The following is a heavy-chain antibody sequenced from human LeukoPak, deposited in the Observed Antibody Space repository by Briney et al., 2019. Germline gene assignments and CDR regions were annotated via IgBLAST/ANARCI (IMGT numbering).Heavy chain of an antibody. CDR3: ARDFQYSHLGGPRNYYYGMDV. D-gene: IGHD6-6*01. CDR2: ISAYNGNT. V-gene: IGHV1-18*01. J-gene: IGHJ6*02. Sequence: GASVKVSCKASGYTFTSYGISWVRQAPGQGLEWMGWISAYNGNTNYAQKLQGRVTMTTDTSTSTAYMELRSLRSDDTAVYYCARDFQYSHLGGPRNYYYGMDVWGQGTTVTVSS. CDR1: GYTFTSYG.